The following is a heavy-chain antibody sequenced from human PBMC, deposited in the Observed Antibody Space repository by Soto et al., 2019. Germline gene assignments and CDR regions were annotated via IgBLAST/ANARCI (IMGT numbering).Heavy chain of an antibody. CDR1: GGSISSGGYY. D-gene: IGHD6-13*01. Sequence: SETLSLTCAVSGGSISSGGYYWNWIRQHPEKGLEWMGYINYRGTTFYSPSLKSRIIISVDTSKNQFSLKLSSVTAADTAVYYCARDAPGAAPYWGQGTLVTVS. CDR2: INYRGTT. CDR3: ARDAPGAAPY. V-gene: IGHV4-31*11. J-gene: IGHJ4*02.